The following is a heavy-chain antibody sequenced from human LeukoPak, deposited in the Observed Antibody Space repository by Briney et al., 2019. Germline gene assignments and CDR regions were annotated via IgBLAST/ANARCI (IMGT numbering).Heavy chain of an antibody. CDR3: ARAEYYYGSGSYSLPNYYYYYYMDV. Sequence: GASVKVSCKASGYTFTSYGISWVRQAPGQGLEWMGWISAYNGNTNYAQKLQGRVTMTTDTSTSTAYMELRSLRSDDTAVYYCARAEYYYGSGSYSLPNYYYYYYMDVWGKGTTVTVFS. CDR2: ISAYNGNT. V-gene: IGHV1-18*01. J-gene: IGHJ6*03. CDR1: GYTFTSYG. D-gene: IGHD3-10*01.